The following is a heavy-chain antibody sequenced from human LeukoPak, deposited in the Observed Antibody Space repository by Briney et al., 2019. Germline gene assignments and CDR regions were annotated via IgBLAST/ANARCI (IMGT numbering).Heavy chain of an antibody. D-gene: IGHD6-6*01. CDR1: GFTFSSYW. Sequence: GGSLRLSCAASGFTFSSYWMTWVRQAPGRGLEWVANIRQDGSEEYYVDSVRGRFTISRDNAKNSLYLQMNSLRAEDTAVYYCARDSSSSFSTAWGQGTLVTVSS. V-gene: IGHV3-7*01. CDR3: ARDSSSSFSTA. CDR2: IRQDGSEE. J-gene: IGHJ4*02.